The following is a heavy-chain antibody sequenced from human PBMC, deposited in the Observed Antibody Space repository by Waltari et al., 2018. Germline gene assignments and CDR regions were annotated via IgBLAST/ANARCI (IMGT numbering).Heavy chain of an antibody. V-gene: IGHV4-38-2*01. D-gene: IGHD3-3*02. CDR2: IYHSGSI. CDR1: GYSISSGYY. J-gene: IGHJ5*02. Sequence: QVQLQESGPGLVKPSETLSLTCAVSGYSISSGYYWGWIRQPPGKGLEWIGSIYHSGSIYNTPSLKSRVTISVDTSKNRFSLKLTSVTAADTAVYYCARGLAHFDPWGQGTLVTVSS. CDR3: ARGLAHFDP.